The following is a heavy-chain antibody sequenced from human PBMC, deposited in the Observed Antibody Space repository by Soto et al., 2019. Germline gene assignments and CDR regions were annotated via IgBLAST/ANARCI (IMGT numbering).Heavy chain of an antibody. J-gene: IGHJ4*02. V-gene: IGHV1-69*10. Sequence: SVKVSCKASGGTFSRYAISWVRQAPGQGLEWMGGIIPLFSIANYTQKFQGRVTITADKSTSTAYMQLSSLRSEDTAVYYCARTYNWNYARGSHYFEQWGQGTLVTVS. CDR3: ARTYNWNYARGSHYFEQ. CDR2: IIPLFSIA. D-gene: IGHD1-7*01. CDR1: GGTFSRYA.